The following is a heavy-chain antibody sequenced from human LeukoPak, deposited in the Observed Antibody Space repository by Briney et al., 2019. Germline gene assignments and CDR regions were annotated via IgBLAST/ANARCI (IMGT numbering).Heavy chain of an antibody. CDR1: GYSFSSFG. V-gene: IGHV1-18*01. CDR2: ISVYNGNI. CDR3: ARDPCGNPCFYFDL. J-gene: IGHJ4*02. Sequence: GASVKVSCKASGYSFSSFGISWVRQAPGQGLEWMGWISVYNGNIKHGQKFQGRVTMTTDTSTNTAYMELTSLRFDDTAVYHCARDPCGNPCFYFDLWGQGALVTVTA. D-gene: IGHD1-1*01.